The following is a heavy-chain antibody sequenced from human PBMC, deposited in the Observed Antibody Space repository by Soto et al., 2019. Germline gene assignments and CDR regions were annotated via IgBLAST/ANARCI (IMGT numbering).Heavy chain of an antibody. D-gene: IGHD1-26*01. V-gene: IGHV1-3*01. CDR3: ARDDSGYSGSHYIDYFNF. Sequence: ASVKVSCKASGYIFTSYAMHWVRQAPGQRLEWMGWINAGNGNTKYSQKFQGRVTITRDTSASTAYMELRSLRSEDTAIYYCARDDSGYSGSHYIDYFNFWGQGTLVTVSS. J-gene: IGHJ4*02. CDR1: GYIFTSYA. CDR2: INAGNGNT.